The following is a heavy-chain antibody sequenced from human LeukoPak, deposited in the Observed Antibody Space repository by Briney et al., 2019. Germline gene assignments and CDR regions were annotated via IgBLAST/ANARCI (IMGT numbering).Heavy chain of an antibody. CDR3: ARLLYTAAADY. Sequence: SETLSLTCAVYGGSFSDYWWTWIRQSPGKGLEWIGEVNHSGRTNYNPSLKSRVSISVDRSKKQFSLKLNSVTAADTAVYYCARLLYTAAADYWGQGTLVTVSS. J-gene: IGHJ4*02. CDR1: GGSFSDYW. D-gene: IGHD6-13*01. CDR2: VNHSGRT. V-gene: IGHV4-34*01.